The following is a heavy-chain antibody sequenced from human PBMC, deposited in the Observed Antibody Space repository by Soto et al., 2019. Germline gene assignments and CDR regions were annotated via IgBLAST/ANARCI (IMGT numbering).Heavy chain of an antibody. CDR2: VGLVGDT. CDR3: LRPYCETTTTCHGGFDL. J-gene: IGHJ3*01. D-gene: IGHD2-21*01. V-gene: IGHV3-13*04. Sequence: EVQLVESGGGLVQPGGSLRLSCAASGFTIINYEMHWVRQVTGRGLEWVSAVGLVGDTYYPDSVKGRFTLSRENAKNSLYLQMNSLRAEDTAVYYCLRPYCETTTTCHGGFDLWGQGTVVTVSS. CDR1: GFTIINYE.